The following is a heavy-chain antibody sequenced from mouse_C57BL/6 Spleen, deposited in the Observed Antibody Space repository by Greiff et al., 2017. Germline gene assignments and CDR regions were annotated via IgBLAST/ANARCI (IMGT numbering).Heavy chain of an antibody. V-gene: IGHV1-47*01. CDR1: GYTFTTYP. CDR3: ARGQLRLRAMDY. D-gene: IGHD3-2*02. J-gene: IGHJ4*01. CDR2: FHPYNDDT. Sequence: QVHVKQSGAELVKPGASVKMSCKASGYTFTTYPIEWMKQNHGKSLEWIGNFHPYNDDTKYNEKFKGKATLTVEKSSSTVYLELSRLTSDDSAVYYCARGQLRLRAMDYWGQGTSVTVSS.